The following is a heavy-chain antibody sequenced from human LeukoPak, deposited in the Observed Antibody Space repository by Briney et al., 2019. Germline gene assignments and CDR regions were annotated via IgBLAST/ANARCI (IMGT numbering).Heavy chain of an antibody. Sequence: ASVKVSCKASGGTFSSYAISWVRQAPGQGLEWMGGIIPIFGTANYAQKFQGRVTITTDESASTAYMELSSLRSEDTAVYYCARDPIMITFGGVIVRRNYFDYRGQGTLVTVSS. CDR2: IIPIFGTA. CDR1: GGTFSSYA. V-gene: IGHV1-69*05. CDR3: ARDPIMITFGGVIVRRNYFDY. D-gene: IGHD3-16*02. J-gene: IGHJ4*02.